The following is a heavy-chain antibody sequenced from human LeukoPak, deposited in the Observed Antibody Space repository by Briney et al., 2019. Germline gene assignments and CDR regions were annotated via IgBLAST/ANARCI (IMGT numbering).Heavy chain of an antibody. CDR1: GGTFSSYA. V-gene: IGHV1-69*06. Sequence: GASVKVSCKASGGTFSSYAISWVRQAPGQGLEWMGGIIPIFGTANYAQKFQGRVTITADKSTSTAYMELSSLRSEDTAVYYCASTYCGGDCYSNYYYYMDVWGKGTTVTVSS. J-gene: IGHJ6*03. CDR2: IIPIFGTA. D-gene: IGHD2-21*02. CDR3: ASTYCGGDCYSNYYYYMDV.